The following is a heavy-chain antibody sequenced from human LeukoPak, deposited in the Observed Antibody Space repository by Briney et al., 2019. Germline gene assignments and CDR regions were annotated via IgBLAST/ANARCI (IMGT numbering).Heavy chain of an antibody. Sequence: PGGSLRLSCAASGFTFSSYSMNWVRQAPGKGLEWVSYISSSSNTIYYADSVKGRFTISRDNAKNSLYLQMNSLRAEDTAVYYCAKTVGDYGGNFGNFDYWGQGTLATVSS. CDR1: GFTFSSYS. CDR3: AKTVGDYGGNFGNFDY. CDR2: ISSSSNTI. V-gene: IGHV3-48*01. J-gene: IGHJ4*02. D-gene: IGHD4-23*01.